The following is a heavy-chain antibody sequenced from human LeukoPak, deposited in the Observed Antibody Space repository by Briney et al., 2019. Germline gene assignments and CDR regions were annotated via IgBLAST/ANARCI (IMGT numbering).Heavy chain of an antibody. D-gene: IGHD3-22*01. V-gene: IGHV1-69*05. J-gene: IGHJ5*02. Sequence: SVKVSCKASGGTFSSYAISWVRQAPGQGLEWMGGITPIFGTANYAQKFQGRVTITTDESTSTAYMELRSLRSDDTAVYYCARDRNYYDSSGYYSGWFDPWGQGTLVTVSS. CDR1: GGTFSSYA. CDR3: ARDRNYYDSSGYYSGWFDP. CDR2: ITPIFGTA.